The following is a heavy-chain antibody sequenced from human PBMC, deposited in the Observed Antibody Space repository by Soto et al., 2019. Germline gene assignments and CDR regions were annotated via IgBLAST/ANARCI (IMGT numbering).Heavy chain of an antibody. V-gene: IGHV1-18*04. J-gene: IGHJ4*02. CDR3: AREASAVISLDY. CDR2: ISAYNGNT. CDR1: GYTFTSYG. Sequence: ASVKVSCKASGYTFTSYGISWVRQAPGQGLEWMGWISAYNGNTNYAQKLQGRITLTRDTSITTAYMELHSLTSDDTAVYYCAREASAVISLDYWGQGTLVTVSS. D-gene: IGHD4-4*01.